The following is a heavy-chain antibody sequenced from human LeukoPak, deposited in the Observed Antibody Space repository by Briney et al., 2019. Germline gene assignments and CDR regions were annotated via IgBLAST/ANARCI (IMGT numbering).Heavy chain of an antibody. V-gene: IGHV3-30-3*01. CDR1: GFTFSSYA. CDR3: ARDASPPLFSSGWYGNFDY. CDR2: ISYDGSNK. D-gene: IGHD6-19*01. Sequence: GGSLRLSCAASGFTFSSYAMHWVRQAPGKGLEWVAVISYDGSNKYYADSVKGRFTISRDNSKNTLYLQMNSLRAEDTAVYYCARDASPPLFSSGWYGNFDYWGQGTLVAVSS. J-gene: IGHJ4*02.